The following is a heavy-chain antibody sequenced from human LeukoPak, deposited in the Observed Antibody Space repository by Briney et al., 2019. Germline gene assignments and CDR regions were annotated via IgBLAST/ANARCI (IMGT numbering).Heavy chain of an antibody. CDR3: ARQGTTRRSGHDAFDI. CDR1: GYTFTSYY. V-gene: IGHV1-46*01. CDR2: INPSGGST. Sequence: ASVKVSCKASGYTFTSYYMHWVRQAPGQGLEWMGIINPSGGSTSYAQKFQGRVTMTRDTSTSTVYMELSSLRSEDTAVYYCARQGTTRRSGHDAFDIWGQGTMVTVSS. J-gene: IGHJ3*02. D-gene: IGHD1/OR15-1a*01.